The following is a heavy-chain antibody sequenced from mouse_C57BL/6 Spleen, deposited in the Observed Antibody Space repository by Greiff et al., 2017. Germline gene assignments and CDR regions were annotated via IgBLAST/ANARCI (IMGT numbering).Heavy chain of an antibody. CDR2: ISHKANNHAT. J-gene: IGHJ2*01. V-gene: IGHV6-6*01. Sequence: EVMLVESGGGLVQPGGSMKLSCAASGFTFTDAWMDWVRQSPEKGLEWVAEISHKANNHATYHAVSVKGRFTISRDDSKSSVYMQMNSLRAEGTSIYYCTHTDYWGQGTTLTVSS. CDR3: THTDY. CDR1: GFTFTDAW.